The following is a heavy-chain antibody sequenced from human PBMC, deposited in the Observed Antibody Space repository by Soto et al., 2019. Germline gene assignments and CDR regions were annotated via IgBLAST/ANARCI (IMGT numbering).Heavy chain of an antibody. D-gene: IGHD3-22*01. V-gene: IGHV3-33*08. Sequence: GGSLRLSCAASGFTFRNYGMHWVRQAPGKGLEWVAVIWFDGSNKNYADSVKGRFTVSKDNSKNTLYLQMDGLGAEDTAVYYCARAYDTSGYPYFDYWGQGTLVTVSS. CDR2: IWFDGSNK. J-gene: IGHJ4*02. CDR1: GFTFRNYG. CDR3: ARAYDTSGYPYFDY.